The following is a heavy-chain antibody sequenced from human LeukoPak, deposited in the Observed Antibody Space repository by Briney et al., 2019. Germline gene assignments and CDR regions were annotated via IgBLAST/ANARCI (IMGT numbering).Heavy chain of an antibody. V-gene: IGHV4-4*09. J-gene: IGHJ3*02. CDR1: GGSISSHY. CDR3: ARHVQMATINNAFDI. Sequence: PSETLSLTCTVSGGSISSHYWSWIRQPPGKGLEWIGYIYTSGSTNYNPSLKSRVTISVDTSKNQFSLKLSSVTAADTAVYYCARHVQMATINNAFDIWGQGTMVTVSS. D-gene: IGHD5-24*01. CDR2: IYTSGST.